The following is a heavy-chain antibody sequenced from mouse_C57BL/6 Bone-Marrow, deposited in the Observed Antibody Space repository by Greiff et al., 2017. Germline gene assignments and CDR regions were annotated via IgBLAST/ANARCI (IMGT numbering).Heavy chain of an antibody. J-gene: IGHJ3*01. CDR1: GFNIKDDY. V-gene: IGHV14-4*01. D-gene: IGHD4-1*01. CDR2: IDPENGDT. Sequence: EVKLQESGAELVRPGASVKLSCTASGFNIKDDYMHWVKQRPEQGLEWIGWIDPENGDTEYASKFQGKATITADTSSNTAYLQPSSLTSEDTAVYYCTTDWGWFAYWGQGTLVTVSA. CDR3: TTDWGWFAY.